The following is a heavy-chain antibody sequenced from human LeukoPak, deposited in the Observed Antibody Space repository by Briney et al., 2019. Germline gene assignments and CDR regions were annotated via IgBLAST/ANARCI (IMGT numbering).Heavy chain of an antibody. D-gene: IGHD1-1*01. V-gene: IGHV3-30*18. Sequence: GGSLRLSCGASGFTFSTYPMHWVRQAPGKGLEWVAAISKEGSNKYYADSVKGRYTISRDSSKSTLYLEMNSLSGEDTAVYYCVKRGSDGRPYFFDYWGQGTLVTVSS. J-gene: IGHJ4*02. CDR1: GFTFSTYP. CDR3: VKRGSDGRPYFFDY. CDR2: ISKEGSNK.